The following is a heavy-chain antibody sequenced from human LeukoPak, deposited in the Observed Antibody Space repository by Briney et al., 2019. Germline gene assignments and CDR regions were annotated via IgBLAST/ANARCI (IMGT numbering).Heavy chain of an antibody. CDR1: GYTFTGYY. V-gene: IGHV1-2*06. D-gene: IGHD1-26*01. Sequence: ASVKVSWKASGYTFTGYYIHWVRQAPGQGLEWMGRINPNSGGTNDAQEFQGRVTMTRDTSISTAYMELSSLTSDDTAVYYCARDLSSTSNWEFDYWGQGTLVTVSS. CDR2: INPNSGGT. CDR3: ARDLSSTSNWEFDY. J-gene: IGHJ4*02.